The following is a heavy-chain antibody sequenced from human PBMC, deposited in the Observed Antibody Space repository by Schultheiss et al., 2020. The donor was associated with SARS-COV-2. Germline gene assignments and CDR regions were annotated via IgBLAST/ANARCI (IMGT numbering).Heavy chain of an antibody. J-gene: IGHJ3*02. CDR2: INPNSGGT. D-gene: IGHD6-13*01. Sequence: ASVKVSCKASGYTFTGYYMHWVRQAPGQGLEWMGWINPNSGGTSYAQKFQGRVTMTRDTSTSTVYMELSSLRSEDTAVYYCARVDPGDSSSWSVGGDAFDIWGQGTMVTVSS. V-gene: IGHV1-2*02. CDR3: ARVDPGDSSSWSVGGDAFDI. CDR1: GYTFTGYY.